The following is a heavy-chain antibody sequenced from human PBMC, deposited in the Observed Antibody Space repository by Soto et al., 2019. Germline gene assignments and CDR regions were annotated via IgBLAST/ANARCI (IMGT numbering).Heavy chain of an antibody. Sequence: PGGSLRLSCAASGFTFRNNVLSWVRQAPGKGLDWVSGITGSGRDTYYADSVKGRFTISRDNSKNMVFLQMNSLRAEYTDLYYCAKNGLDNSPSAIDSWGPGTLVTVSS. CDR1: GFTFRNNV. CDR2: ITGSGRDT. D-gene: IGHD2-8*01. CDR3: AKNGLDNSPSAIDS. V-gene: IGHV3-23*01. J-gene: IGHJ4*02.